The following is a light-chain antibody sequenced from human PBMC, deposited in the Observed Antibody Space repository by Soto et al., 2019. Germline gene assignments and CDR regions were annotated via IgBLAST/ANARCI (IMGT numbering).Light chain of an antibody. CDR3: QQYGSSPRT. Sequence: EIVMTQSPATLSVSPGEGATLSCRASQSVSSKLAWYQQKPGQAPRLLIYGASSRATGIPDRFSGSGSETDFTLTISRLEPEDFAVYYCQQYGSSPRTFGQGTKVDIK. CDR2: GAS. J-gene: IGKJ1*01. CDR1: QSVSSK. V-gene: IGKV3-20*01.